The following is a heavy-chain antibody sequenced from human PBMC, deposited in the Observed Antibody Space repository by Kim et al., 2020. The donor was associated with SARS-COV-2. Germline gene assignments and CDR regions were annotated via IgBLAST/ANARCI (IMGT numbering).Heavy chain of an antibody. CDR1: GLTLSNRH. J-gene: IGHJ4*02. CDR3: VTDGGRGYDMDS. D-gene: IGHD5-12*01. Sequence: GGSLRLSCAASGLTLSNRHMDWVRQAPGKGLEWVSYISHGGDAIYYADSVKGRFTISRDNAQNSLYLQMNSLRDEDTAVYYCVTDGGRGYDMDSWGQGTLVTVSS. CDR2: ISHGGDAI. V-gene: IGHV3-48*02.